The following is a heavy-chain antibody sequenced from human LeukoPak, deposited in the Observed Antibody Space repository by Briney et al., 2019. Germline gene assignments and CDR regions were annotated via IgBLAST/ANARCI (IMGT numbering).Heavy chain of an antibody. CDR2: ISAYNGNT. D-gene: IGHD2-21*01. CDR3: ARDHINYYYMDV. V-gene: IGHV1-18*01. CDR1: GYTFTSYG. Sequence: ASVKVSCKASGYTFTSYGISWVRQAPGQGLEWMGWISAYNGNTNYAQKLQGRVTMTTDTSTSTAYMELRSLRSDDTAAYYCARDHINYYYMDVWGKGTTVTVSS. J-gene: IGHJ6*03.